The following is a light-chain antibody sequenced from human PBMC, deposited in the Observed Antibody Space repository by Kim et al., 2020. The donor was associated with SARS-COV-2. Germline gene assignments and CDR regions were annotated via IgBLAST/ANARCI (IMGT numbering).Light chain of an antibody. CDR3: QQYSASRGT. CDR2: GAS. Sequence: DIVLTQSPGTLSLAPGERATLSCRASQSITSAYLAWYQHKPGQAPRLLFYGASSRATGIADRFSGSGSGTDFTLTISRLEPEDYAVYYCQQYSASRGTFGGGTKVDIK. CDR1: QSITSAY. J-gene: IGKJ4*01. V-gene: IGKV3-20*01.